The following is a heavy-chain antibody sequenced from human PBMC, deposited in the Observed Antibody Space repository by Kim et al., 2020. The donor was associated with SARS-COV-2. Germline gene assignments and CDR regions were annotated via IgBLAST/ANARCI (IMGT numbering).Heavy chain of an antibody. V-gene: IGHV3-23*01. J-gene: IGHJ4*02. CDR3: AKEGSDDNSWKSYRQEY. D-gene: IGHD3-16*02. Sequence: GGSLRLSCAASGFTFSKYAMSWVRQAPGKGLEWVSGVTPSGGTAFYADSVKGRFTISRDNSKNTLYLQMDSLRAEDTAVYYCAKEGSDDNSWKSYRQEYWGQGTLATVSA. CDR1: GFTFSKYA. CDR2: VTPSGGTA.